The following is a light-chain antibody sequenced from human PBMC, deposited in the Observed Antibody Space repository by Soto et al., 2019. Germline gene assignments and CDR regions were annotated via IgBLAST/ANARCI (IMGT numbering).Light chain of an antibody. V-gene: IGKV3-20*01. CDR1: QSVSSN. CDR2: GVS. CDR3: QQYTDSRT. J-gene: IGKJ1*01. Sequence: EIVLTQSPATLSVSPGERATLSCRASQSVSSNLAWYQQKPGQAPRLLVYGVSSRATDVPDRFSGSGSGTDFTLTISRLEPEDFAVYYCQQYTDSRTCGQGTKVDIK.